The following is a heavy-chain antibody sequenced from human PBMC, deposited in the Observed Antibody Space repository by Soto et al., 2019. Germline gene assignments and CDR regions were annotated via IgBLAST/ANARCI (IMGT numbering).Heavy chain of an antibody. CDR2: INPSGGST. V-gene: IGHV1-46*01. CDR1: GYTFTNYY. D-gene: IGHD1-26*01. J-gene: IGHJ4*02. Sequence: ASVKVSCKACGYTFTNYYIHWVRQAPGQGLEWMGIINPSGGSTDYAQKFQGRVTMTRDMSTSTVYMELSSLRSEDTAVYYCARAGVGVLDFWGQGTLVTSPQ. CDR3: ARAGVGVLDF.